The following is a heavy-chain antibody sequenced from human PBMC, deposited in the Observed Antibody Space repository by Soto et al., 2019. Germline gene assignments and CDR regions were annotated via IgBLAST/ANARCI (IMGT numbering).Heavy chain of an antibody. Sequence: QLQLQESGPGLVKPSETLSLTCTVSGGSISSSSYYWGWIRQPPGKGLEWIGSIYYSGSTYYNPSLKSRVTISVDTSKNQFSLKLSSVTAADTAVYYCARHGGELLVNWFDPWGQGTLVTVSS. V-gene: IGHV4-39*01. CDR3: ARHGGELLVNWFDP. J-gene: IGHJ5*02. CDR2: IYYSGST. D-gene: IGHD1-26*01. CDR1: GGSISSSSYY.